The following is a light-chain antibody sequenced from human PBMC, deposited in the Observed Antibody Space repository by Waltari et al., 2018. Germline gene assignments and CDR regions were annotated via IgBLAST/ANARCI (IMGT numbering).Light chain of an antibody. J-gene: IGKJ4*02. CDR3: QQYRSWPVT. CDR1: QSVGTS. Sequence: EIVLTQSPAILSFSPGERATLSCRASQSVGTSLAWYQQRPGQAPRLLIYDASTRATGIPGRFSGSGSGTDFTLTISSLQPEDFAVYYCQQYRSWPVTFGGGTRVEIK. CDR2: DAS. V-gene: IGKV3-11*01.